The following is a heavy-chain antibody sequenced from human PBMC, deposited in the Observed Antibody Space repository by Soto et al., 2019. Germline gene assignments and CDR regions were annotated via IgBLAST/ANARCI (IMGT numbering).Heavy chain of an antibody. V-gene: IGHV1-69*01. J-gene: IGHJ6*02. CDR2: IIPISDTT. Sequence: QVQLVQSGAEVKKPGSSVKVSCKASGGTFSSYAISWVRQAPGQGLEWMGGIIPISDTTNYAQKFQGRVTITADESTGTAYMELSRRRSEDTAVYYCARSQGSSTSLETYYYYYSGMDVWGQGTRVTVSS. D-gene: IGHD2-2*01. CDR3: ARSQGSSTSLETYYYYYSGMDV. CDR1: GGTFSSYA.